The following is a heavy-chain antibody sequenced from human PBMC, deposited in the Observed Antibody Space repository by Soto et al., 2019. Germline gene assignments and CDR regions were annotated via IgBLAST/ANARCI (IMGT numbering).Heavy chain of an antibody. CDR1: GFNFSIYG. CDR2: ISYDGSNK. CDR3: ARGHTANYYTYMDV. J-gene: IGHJ6*03. Sequence: QVQLVESGGGVVQPGRPLRLSCSASGFNFSIYGMHWFRQAPGKGLEWVAVISYDGSNKYYADSVKGRFTISRDNTKNTLDLQMNSLRPEDTAVYYCARGHTANYYTYMDVWGAGTAVTVAS. V-gene: IGHV3-30*03. D-gene: IGHD5-18*01.